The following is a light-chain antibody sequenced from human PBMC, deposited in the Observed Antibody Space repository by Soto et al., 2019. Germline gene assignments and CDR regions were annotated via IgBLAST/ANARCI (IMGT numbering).Light chain of an antibody. CDR3: QQYNNWPIT. J-gene: IGKJ5*01. CDR2: GAS. Sequence: EIVMTQSPGTPSLSPGERATLSFRASQSVSSSYLAWYQQKPGQAPRLLIYGASTRATGLPARFSGSGSGTQFTLTISSLQSEDFAVYYCQQYNNWPITFGQGTRLEIK. V-gene: IGKV3-15*01. CDR1: QSVSSSY.